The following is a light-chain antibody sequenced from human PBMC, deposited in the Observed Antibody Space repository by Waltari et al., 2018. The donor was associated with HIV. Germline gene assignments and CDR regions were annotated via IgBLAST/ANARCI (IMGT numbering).Light chain of an antibody. Sequence: SSELTQDPAVSVALGQTVRITCQGDSIRKYSANWYQQKPGQAPVVVIYGKDNRPSCIPARFSGSSSGNTGSLTITGAQAEDEADYYCESRHSNDKHHVFGTGTKVTV. J-gene: IGLJ1*01. CDR3: ESRHSNDKHHV. CDR2: GKD. V-gene: IGLV3-19*01. CDR1: SIRKYS.